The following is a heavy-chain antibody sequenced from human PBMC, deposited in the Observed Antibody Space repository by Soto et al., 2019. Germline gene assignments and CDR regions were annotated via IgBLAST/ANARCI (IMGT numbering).Heavy chain of an antibody. D-gene: IGHD3-3*01. CDR1: GGSISSFY. V-gene: IGHV4-59*08. CDR2: IYYSGST. Sequence: SETLSLICTVSGGSISSFYWSWIRQPPGKGLEWIGYIYYSGSTNYNPSLKSRVTISVDTSKNQFSLKLSSVTAADTAVYYCARLERYYDFWSGYYFDSWGQGTLVTVSS. J-gene: IGHJ4*02. CDR3: ARLERYYDFWSGYYFDS.